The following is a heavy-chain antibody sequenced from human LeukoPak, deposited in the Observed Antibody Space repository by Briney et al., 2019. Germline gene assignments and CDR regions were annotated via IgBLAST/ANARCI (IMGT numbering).Heavy chain of an antibody. Sequence: GGSLRLSCAASGFTFSSYAMSWVRQAPGKGLEWVSGISGNDGKTYYAASVKGRFTISRDNSKSTLYLQMNSLRAEDTAVYCCAKETGPGGTNWFDAWGQGTLVTVSS. V-gene: IGHV3-23*01. J-gene: IGHJ5*02. D-gene: IGHD3-16*01. CDR3: AKETGPGGTNWFDA. CDR1: GFTFSSYA. CDR2: ISGNDGKT.